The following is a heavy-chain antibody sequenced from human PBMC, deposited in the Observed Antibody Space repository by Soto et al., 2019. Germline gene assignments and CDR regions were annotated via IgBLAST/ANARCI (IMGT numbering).Heavy chain of an antibody. CDR2: IYYRGST. D-gene: IGHD6-19*01. J-gene: IGHJ5*02. V-gene: IGHV4-31*03. Sequence: PSETLSLTCTVSGGSISSGGYYWSWIRQHPGKGLEWIGYIYYRGSTYYNPSLKSRVTISVDTSKNQFSLKLSSVTAADTAVYYCARESSVAGNLGFDPWGQGTLVTVSS. CDR1: GGSISSGGYY. CDR3: ARESSVAGNLGFDP.